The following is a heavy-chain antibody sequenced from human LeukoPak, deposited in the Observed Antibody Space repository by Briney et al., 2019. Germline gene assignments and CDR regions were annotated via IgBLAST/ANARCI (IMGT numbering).Heavy chain of an antibody. Sequence: SETLSLTCAVYGGSFSGYYWSWVRQFPGKGLEWIGEISYSGSNNYNPSLKSRVTISIDTSKNQFSLKMRSVTDADTAVYYCAINDGSGSYYKSDYWGRGTLVTVSS. CDR2: ISYSGSN. V-gene: IGHV4-34*01. CDR1: GGSFSGYY. D-gene: IGHD3-10*01. J-gene: IGHJ4*02. CDR3: AINDGSGSYYKSDY.